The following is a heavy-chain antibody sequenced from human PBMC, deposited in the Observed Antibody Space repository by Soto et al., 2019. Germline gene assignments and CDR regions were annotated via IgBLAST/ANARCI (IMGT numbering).Heavy chain of an antibody. Sequence: GGSLRLSCAASGFTFSGYWMSWVRQAPGKGLEWVATIKKDGSEKYCVDSVKGRRIISRDNAKNSLFLQMNSLRAEDTAVYYCVRGPLDSTASLWGQGTLVTVSS. V-gene: IGHV3-7*01. CDR3: VRGPLDSTASL. D-gene: IGHD2-2*01. CDR1: GFTFSGYW. J-gene: IGHJ4*02. CDR2: IKKDGSEK.